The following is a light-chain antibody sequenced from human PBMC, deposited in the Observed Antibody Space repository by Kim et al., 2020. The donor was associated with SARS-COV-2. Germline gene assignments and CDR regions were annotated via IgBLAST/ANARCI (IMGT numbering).Light chain of an antibody. CDR3: QQYSTSLYT. J-gene: IGKJ2*01. CDR2: GAS. CDR1: QSVTSNY. Sequence: EIVLTQSPDTLSLSPGERVTLSCRASQSVTSNYLAWYRQKPGQAPRLLIYGASSRATGIPDRFSASGSGTDFTLTISRLEPEDFAVYYCQQYSTSLYTFGQGTKLEI. V-gene: IGKV3-20*01.